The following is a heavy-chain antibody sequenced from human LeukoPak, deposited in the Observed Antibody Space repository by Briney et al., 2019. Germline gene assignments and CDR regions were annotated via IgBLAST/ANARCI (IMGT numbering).Heavy chain of an antibody. J-gene: IGHJ4*02. CDR1: GGSFNSYY. Sequence: PSETLSLTCTVSGGSFNSYYWSWIRQPPGKGLEWIAYIYYSGNTKYNPSLKSRVTISVDPSKNQFSLKLSSVTAADTAVYYCARSTQHAYVDTGVDYWGQGTLVTVSS. D-gene: IGHD5-18*01. CDR3: ARSTQHAYVDTGVDY. V-gene: IGHV4-59*08. CDR2: IYYSGNT.